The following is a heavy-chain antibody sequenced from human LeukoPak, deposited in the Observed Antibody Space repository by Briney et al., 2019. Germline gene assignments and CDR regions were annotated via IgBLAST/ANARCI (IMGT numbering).Heavy chain of an antibody. D-gene: IGHD3-10*01. V-gene: IGHV3-15*01. CDR1: GFTFSNAW. CDR2: IKSKTDGGTT. Sequence: NPGGSLRLSCAASGFTFSNAWLNWVRQAPGKGLEWVGHIKSKTDGGTTDYAAPVRGRFTISRDDSKNTLFLQMNSLKTEDTAVYYCTLPWGSGSYYDYWGQGTLVTVSS. CDR3: TLPWGSGSYYDY. J-gene: IGHJ4*02.